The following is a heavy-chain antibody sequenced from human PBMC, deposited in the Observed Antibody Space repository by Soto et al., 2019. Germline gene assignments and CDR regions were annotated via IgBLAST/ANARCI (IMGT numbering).Heavy chain of an antibody. CDR1: GFSFSDYY. Sequence: GWSLRLSCAASGFSFSDYYMSWIRQAPGKGLEWVSYISSSGSTMYYADSVKGRFTISRDNAKNSLYLQMNSLRAEDTAVYYCARGRLDTYGYDDAFDIWGQGTMVTVSS. V-gene: IGHV3-11*01. CDR3: ARGRLDTYGYDDAFDI. D-gene: IGHD5-18*01. J-gene: IGHJ3*02. CDR2: ISSSGSTM.